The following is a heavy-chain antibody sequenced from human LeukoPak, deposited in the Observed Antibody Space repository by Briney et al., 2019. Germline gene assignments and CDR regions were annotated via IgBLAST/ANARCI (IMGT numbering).Heavy chain of an antibody. D-gene: IGHD2-2*01. CDR1: GGSISSGGYY. CDR3: ARRYCSSTSCFLIE. Sequence: SETLSLTCTVSGGSISSGGYYWSWIRQHPGKGLEWIGYIYYSGSTYYNPSLKSRVTISVDTSKNQFSLKLSSVTAADTAVYYCARRYCSSTSCFLIEWGQGTLVTASS. CDR2: IYYSGST. V-gene: IGHV4-31*03. J-gene: IGHJ4*02.